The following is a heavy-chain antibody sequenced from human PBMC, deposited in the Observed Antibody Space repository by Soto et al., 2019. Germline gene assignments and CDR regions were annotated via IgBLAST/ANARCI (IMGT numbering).Heavy chain of an antibody. V-gene: IGHV3-23*01. CDR1: GFTFRRYA. CDR2: ISGSGGST. Sequence: GGSLGLSCAASGFTFRRYAMSWVRHAPGKGLEWVSAISGSGGSTYYADSVKGRFTISRDNSKNTLYLQMNSLRAEDTAVYYCAKDAPDYDFWSGYSYYFDYWGQGTLVTVSS. CDR3: AKDAPDYDFWSGYSYYFDY. D-gene: IGHD3-3*01. J-gene: IGHJ4*02.